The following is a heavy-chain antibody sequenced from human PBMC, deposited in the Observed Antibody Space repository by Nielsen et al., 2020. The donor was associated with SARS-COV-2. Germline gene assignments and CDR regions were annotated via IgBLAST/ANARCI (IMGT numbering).Heavy chain of an antibody. CDR3: AKDLVYYYGSGSYFDY. CDR2: FSSSSSYT. D-gene: IGHD3-10*01. Sequence: GESLKISCAASGFTFSDYYMSWIRQAPGKGLEWVSYFSSSSSYTNYADSVKGRFTISRDNAKNSLYLQMNSLRAEDTAVYYCAKDLVYYYGSGSYFDYWGQGTLVTVSS. V-gene: IGHV3-11*05. CDR1: GFTFSDYY. J-gene: IGHJ4*02.